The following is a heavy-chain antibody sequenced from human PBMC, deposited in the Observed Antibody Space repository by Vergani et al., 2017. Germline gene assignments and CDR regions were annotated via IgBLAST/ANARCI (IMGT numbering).Heavy chain of an antibody. J-gene: IGHJ4*02. V-gene: IGHV3-11*01. CDR2: ISSSGSTI. CDR1: GFTFSDYY. Sequence: QVQLVESGGGLVKPGGSLRLSCAASGFTFSDYYMSWIRPAPGKGLEWVSYISSSGSTIYYADSVKGRFHIPRDNAKTSMYLQMNSLRAEETAVYYCAREADSSGGGDTAMAIDYWGQGTLVTVSS. CDR3: AREADSSGGGDTAMAIDY. D-gene: IGHD5-18*01.